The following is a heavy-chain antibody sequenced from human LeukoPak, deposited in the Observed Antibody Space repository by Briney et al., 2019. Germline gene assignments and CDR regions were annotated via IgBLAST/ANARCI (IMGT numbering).Heavy chain of an antibody. V-gene: IGHV4-39*07. CDR3: ASRDGYNYDAFDI. CDR2: IYYSGST. D-gene: IGHD5-24*01. Sequence: SETLSLTCTVSGGSISSSSYYWGWIRQPPGKGLEWIGSIYYSGSTYYNPSLKSRVTISVDTSKNQFSLKLSSVTAADTAVYYCASRDGYNYDAFDIWGQGTMVTVSS. CDR1: GGSISSSSYY. J-gene: IGHJ3*02.